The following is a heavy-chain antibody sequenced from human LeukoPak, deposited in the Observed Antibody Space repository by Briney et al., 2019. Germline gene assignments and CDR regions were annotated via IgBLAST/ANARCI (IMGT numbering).Heavy chain of an antibody. V-gene: IGHV1-2*04. CDR2: INPNGGGT. D-gene: IGHD6-13*01. Sequence: ASVKVSCKASGYTFTGYYMHWVRQALGQGLEWMGWINPNGGGTNYAQKFQGWVTMTRDTSISTAYMELSRLRSDDTAVYYCARDRVAAAGQGRNWFDPWGQGTLVTVSS. CDR1: GYTFTGYY. CDR3: ARDRVAAAGQGRNWFDP. J-gene: IGHJ5*02.